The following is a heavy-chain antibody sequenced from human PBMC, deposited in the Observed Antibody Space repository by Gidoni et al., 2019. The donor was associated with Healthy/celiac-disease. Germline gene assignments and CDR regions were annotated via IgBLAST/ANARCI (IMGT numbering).Heavy chain of an antibody. Sequence: QVQLVQSGAEGKKPGSSVKVFCKASGGTFSSYAIRWARQAPGQELEWLGGIIPIFGTANYAQKFQGRVTITADESTSTAYMELSSLRAEDTAVYYCARDSSGWYRYFDYWGQGTLVTVSS. CDR2: IIPIFGTA. J-gene: IGHJ4*02. D-gene: IGHD6-19*01. CDR1: GGTFSSYA. V-gene: IGHV1-69*01. CDR3: ARDSSGWYRYFDY.